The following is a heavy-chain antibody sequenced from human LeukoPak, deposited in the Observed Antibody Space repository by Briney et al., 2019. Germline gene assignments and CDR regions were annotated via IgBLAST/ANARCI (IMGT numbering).Heavy chain of an antibody. V-gene: IGHV3-23*01. J-gene: IGHJ4*02. Sequence: GGSLRLSCAASGFTFSVYAMSWVRQAPGKGLEWVSGIISGGTTYYADSVKGRFTISRDNSRDTLYPQMNSLRAEDTAVYYCARDPRVESGNTWGQGTLVTVSS. CDR3: ARDPRVESGNT. D-gene: IGHD1-7*01. CDR1: GFTFSVYA. CDR2: IISGGTT.